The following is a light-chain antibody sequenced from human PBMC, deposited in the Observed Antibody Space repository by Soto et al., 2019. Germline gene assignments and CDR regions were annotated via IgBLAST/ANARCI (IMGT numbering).Light chain of an antibody. CDR1: SSDVGSYNR. V-gene: IGLV2-18*01. J-gene: IGLJ1*01. CDR3: SLYTSSSTFRV. Sequence: QSALTQPPSVSGSPGQSVTISCTGTSSDVGSYNRVSWYQQPPGAAPKLMIYEVRNRPSGVPDRFSGSKSGNTASLIISGLQAEDEADYYCSLYTSSSTFRVFGTGTKLIVL. CDR2: EVR.